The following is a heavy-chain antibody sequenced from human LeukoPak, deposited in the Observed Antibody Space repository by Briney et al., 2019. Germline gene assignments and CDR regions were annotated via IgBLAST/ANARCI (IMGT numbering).Heavy chain of an antibody. D-gene: IGHD5-12*01. J-gene: IGHJ4*02. CDR2: IYYSGGA. V-gene: IGHV4-39*07. Sequence: SETLSLTCTVSGASISSRINYWGWIRQPPGKGLEWIGSIYYSGGAYYNPSLKSRVTISVHTSKNQFSLKLSSVTAADTAVYYCTSGLVATIYWGQGTLVTVSS. CDR1: GASISSRINY. CDR3: TSGLVATIY.